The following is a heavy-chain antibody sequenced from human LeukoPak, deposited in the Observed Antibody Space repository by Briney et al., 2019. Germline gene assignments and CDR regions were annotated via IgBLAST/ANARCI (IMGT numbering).Heavy chain of an antibody. J-gene: IGHJ4*02. V-gene: IGHV3-53*01. CDR1: GFTFSSYW. CDR2: IYSGGST. D-gene: IGHD5-24*01. Sequence: PGGSLRLSCAASGFTFSSYWMSWVRQAPGKGLEWVSVIYSGGSTYYADSVKGRFTISRDNSKNTLYLQMNSLRAEDTAVYYCARGGRWLQWSFFDYWGQGTPVTVSS. CDR3: ARGGRWLQWSFFDY.